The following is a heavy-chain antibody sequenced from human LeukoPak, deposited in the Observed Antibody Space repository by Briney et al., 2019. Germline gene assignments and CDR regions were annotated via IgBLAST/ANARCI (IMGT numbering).Heavy chain of an antibody. CDR2: INPNSGGT. V-gene: IGHV1-2*04. D-gene: IGHD6-19*01. CDR1: GYTFTGYY. Sequence: ASVKASCKASGYTFTGYYMHWVRQAPGQGLEWMGWINPNSGGTNYAQKFQGWVTMTRDTSISTAYMELSRLRSDDTAVCYCARELRPYSSGWYFEFDYWGQGTLVTVSS. CDR3: ARELRPYSSGWYFEFDY. J-gene: IGHJ4*02.